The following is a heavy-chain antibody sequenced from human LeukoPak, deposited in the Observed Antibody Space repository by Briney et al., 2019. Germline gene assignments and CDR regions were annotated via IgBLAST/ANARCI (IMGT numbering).Heavy chain of an antibody. D-gene: IGHD3-22*01. CDR1: GGSINNYY. Sequence: SETLSLTCTVSGGSINNYYWNWIRQPPGKGLEWIAYISYSGGTKYNPSLKSRVAISLDTSKNQFSLKLSSVTAADTAVYYCARLPPPYDSSGLFFDYWGQGTLVTVSS. V-gene: IGHV4-59*08. J-gene: IGHJ4*02. CDR2: ISYSGGT. CDR3: ARLPPPYDSSGLFFDY.